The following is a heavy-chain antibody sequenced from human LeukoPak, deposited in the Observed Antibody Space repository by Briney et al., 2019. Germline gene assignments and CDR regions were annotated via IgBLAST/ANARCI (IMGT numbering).Heavy chain of an antibody. CDR1: GYTFTSYG. CDR3: ARDQYYYDSSGYLRFDY. J-gene: IGHJ4*02. Sequence: ASVKVSCTASGYTFTSYGISWVRQAPGQGLEWMGWISAYNGNTNYAQKLQGRVTMTTDTSTSTAYMELRSLRSDDTAVYYCARDQYYYDSSGYLRFDYWGQGTLVTVSS. CDR2: ISAYNGNT. D-gene: IGHD3-22*01. V-gene: IGHV1-18*01.